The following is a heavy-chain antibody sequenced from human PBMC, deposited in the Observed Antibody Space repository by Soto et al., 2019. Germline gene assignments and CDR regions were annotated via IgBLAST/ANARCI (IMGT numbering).Heavy chain of an antibody. CDR2: ISWNSGSI. V-gene: IGHV3-9*01. D-gene: IGHD3-3*01. CDR1: GFTFDDYA. CDR3: SKDLKQGRFWSGSYIGAFDI. J-gene: IGHJ3*02. Sequence: GGSLRLSCAASGFTFDDYAMHWVRQAPGKGVEWVSGISWNSGSIGYADSVKGRFTISRDNAKNSLYLQMNSLRAEDTALYYCSKDLKQGRFWSGSYIGAFDIWGQGTMVTVSS.